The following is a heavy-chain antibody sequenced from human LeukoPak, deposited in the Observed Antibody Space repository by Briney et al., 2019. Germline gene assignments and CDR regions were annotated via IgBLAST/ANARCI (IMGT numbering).Heavy chain of an antibody. Sequence: GGSLRLSCAASGFTFSSYSMDWVRQAPGKGLELDSYISSSGSTIYYADSVKGRFTISRDNAKNSLYLQMNSLRAEDTAVYYCARPSRSTIYGMDVWGQGTTVTVSS. J-gene: IGHJ6*02. CDR3: ARPSRSTIYGMDV. CDR2: ISSSGSTI. V-gene: IGHV3-48*04. D-gene: IGHD2-2*01. CDR1: GFTFSSYS.